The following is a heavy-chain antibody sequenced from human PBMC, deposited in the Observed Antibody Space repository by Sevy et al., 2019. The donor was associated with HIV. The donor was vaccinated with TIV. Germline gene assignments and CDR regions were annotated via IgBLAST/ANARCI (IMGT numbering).Heavy chain of an antibody. V-gene: IGHV3-30-3*01. CDR1: GFILRNYV. J-gene: IGHJ6*02. CDR2: VSFDGSDK. CDR3: ARDQAGPSDDYYYYYGMDL. Sequence: GGSLSLSCAASGFILRNYVMHWVRQAPGKGLEWVAAVSFDGSDKFYADSVKGRFTISRDNSKNRLYLQTNSLRAEDTAVYYCARDQAGPSDDYYYYYGMDLWGQGTTVTVSS. D-gene: IGHD3-10*01.